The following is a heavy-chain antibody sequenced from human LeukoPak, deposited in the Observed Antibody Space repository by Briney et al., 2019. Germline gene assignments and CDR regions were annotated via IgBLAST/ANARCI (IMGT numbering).Heavy chain of an antibody. CDR3: ASITMVRGVHTPSDY. J-gene: IGHJ4*02. V-gene: IGHV3-23*01. CDR1: GFTFSSYA. CDR2: ISGSGGST. D-gene: IGHD3-10*01. Sequence: GGSLRLSCAASGFTFSSYAMSWVRQAPGKGLEWVSAISGSGGSTYYADSVKGRFTISRDNSKNTLYLQVNSLRAEDTAVYYCASITMVRGVHTPSDYWGQGTLVTVSS.